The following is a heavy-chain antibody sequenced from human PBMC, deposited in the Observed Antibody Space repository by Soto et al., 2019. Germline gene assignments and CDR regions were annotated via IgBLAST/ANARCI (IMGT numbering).Heavy chain of an antibody. J-gene: IGHJ4*02. CDR1: GYTFTSYG. D-gene: IGHD2-15*01. V-gene: IGHV1-18*01. CDR2: ISAYNGNT. CDR3: ARELVVVAATTFLPSAFDY. Sequence: ASVKVSCKASGYTFTSYGISWVRQAPGQGLEWMGWISAYNGNTNYAQKLQGRVTMTTDTSTSTAYMELRSLRSEDTAVYYCARELVVVAATTFLPSAFDYWGQGTLVTVSS.